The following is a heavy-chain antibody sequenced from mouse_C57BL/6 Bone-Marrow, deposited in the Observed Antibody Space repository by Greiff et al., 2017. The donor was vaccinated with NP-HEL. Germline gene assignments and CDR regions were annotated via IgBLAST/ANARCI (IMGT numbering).Heavy chain of an antibody. D-gene: IGHD2-3*01. J-gene: IGHJ3*01. Sequence: QVQLQQSGAELMKPGASVKLSCKATGYTFTGYWIEWVKQRPGHGLEWIGEILPGSGSTNYNEKFKGKATFTADTSSNTAYMQLSSLTTEDSAIYYCARGTIYDGSTRGFAYWGQGTLVTVSA. CDR2: ILPGSGST. V-gene: IGHV1-9*01. CDR1: GYTFTGYW. CDR3: ARGTIYDGSTRGFAY.